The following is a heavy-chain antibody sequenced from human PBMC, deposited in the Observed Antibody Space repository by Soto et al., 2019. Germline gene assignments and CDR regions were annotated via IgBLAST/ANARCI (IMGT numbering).Heavy chain of an antibody. CDR1: GFTFSSYA. Sequence: GGSLRLSCAASGFTFSSYAMHWVRQAPGKGLEWVAVISYDGSNKYYADSVKGRFTISRDNSKNTLYLQMNSLRAEDTAVYYCARAIEYSSSSDGYWGQGTLVTVSS. CDR2: ISYDGSNK. J-gene: IGHJ4*02. CDR3: ARAIEYSSSSDGY. V-gene: IGHV3-30-3*01. D-gene: IGHD6-6*01.